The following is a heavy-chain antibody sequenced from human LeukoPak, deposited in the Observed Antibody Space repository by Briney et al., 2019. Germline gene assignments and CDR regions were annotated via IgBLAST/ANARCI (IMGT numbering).Heavy chain of an antibody. CDR2: ISAYNGNT. V-gene: IGHV1-18*01. D-gene: IGHD3-16*01. CDR3: ARDRRPSFDVRYFDL. J-gene: IGHJ2*01. CDR1: GYTFTSYG. Sequence: ASVKVSCKASGYTFTSYGISWVRQAPGQGLEWMGWISAYNGNTNYAQKLQGRVTMTTDTSTSTAYMELRSLRSDDTAVYYCARDRRPSFDVRYFDLWGRGTLVTVSS.